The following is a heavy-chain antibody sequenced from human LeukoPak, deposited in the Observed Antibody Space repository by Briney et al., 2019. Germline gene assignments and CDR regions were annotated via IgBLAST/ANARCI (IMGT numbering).Heavy chain of an antibody. Sequence: PSGTLSLACTVSGGSINDFYWTWIRQAPGKGLEWVGYISDSGATDYNPSLRSRVTMSVDASKNEFSLQLTSVTAADTAMYYCARVVRGAVTSNCFAPWGQGTLATVSS. J-gene: IGHJ5*02. CDR1: GGSINDFY. CDR2: ISDSGAT. V-gene: IGHV4-59*01. D-gene: IGHD4-17*01. CDR3: ARVVRGAVTSNCFAP.